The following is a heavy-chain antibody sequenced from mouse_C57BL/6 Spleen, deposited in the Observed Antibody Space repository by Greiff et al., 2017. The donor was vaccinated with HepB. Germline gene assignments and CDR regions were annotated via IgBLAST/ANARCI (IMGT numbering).Heavy chain of an antibody. CDR3: ARSSSYAMDC. D-gene: IGHD1-1*01. Sequence: QVQLKQSGAELARPGASVKLSCKASGYTFTSYGISWVKQRTGQGLEWIGEIYPRSGNTYYNEKFKGKATLTADKSSSTAYMELRSLTSEDSAVYFCARSSSYAMDCWGQGTSVTVAS. CDR1: GYTFTSYG. V-gene: IGHV1-81*01. J-gene: IGHJ4*01. CDR2: IYPRSGNT.